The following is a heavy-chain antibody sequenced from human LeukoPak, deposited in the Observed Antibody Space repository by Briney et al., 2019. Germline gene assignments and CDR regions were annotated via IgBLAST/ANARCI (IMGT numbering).Heavy chain of an antibody. J-gene: IGHJ4*02. CDR1: GGSFSGYY. CDR2: INHSGST. D-gene: IGHD6-13*01. V-gene: IGHV4-34*01. Sequence: SETLSLTCAVYGGSFSGYYWSWIRQPPGKGLEWIGEINHSGSTNYNPSLKSRVTISVDTSKNQFSLKLSSVTAADTAVYYCARGNTAGGGFDYWGQGTLVTVSS. CDR3: ARGNTAGGGFDY.